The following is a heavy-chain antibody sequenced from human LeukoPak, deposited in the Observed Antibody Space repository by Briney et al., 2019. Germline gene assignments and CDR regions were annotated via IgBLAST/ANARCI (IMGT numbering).Heavy chain of an antibody. CDR3: ARDRLRLGYERTNWFDP. J-gene: IGHJ5*02. CDR1: GYTFTDYY. CDR2: INPNSGGT. D-gene: IGHD2-15*01. V-gene: IGHV1-2*02. Sequence: ASVKVSCKASGYTFTDYYMHWVRQAPGQGLEWMGWINPNSGGTNYGQKFQGRVTMTRDMSISTAYMELSRLRSDDTAVYYCARDRLRLGYERTNWFDPWGQGTLVTVSS.